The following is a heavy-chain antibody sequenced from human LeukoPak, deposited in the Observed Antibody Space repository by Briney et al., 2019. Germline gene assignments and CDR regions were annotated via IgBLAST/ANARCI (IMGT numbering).Heavy chain of an antibody. J-gene: IGHJ4*02. CDR2: ISYDGSNK. V-gene: IGHV3-30-3*01. CDR1: GFTFSSYA. D-gene: IGHD5-24*01. CDR3: ARDFVDRDGYNWFDY. Sequence: GGSLRLSCAASGFTFSSYAMHWVRQAPGKGLEWVAVISYDGSNKYYADSVKGRFTISRDNSKNTLYLQMNSLRAEDTAVYYCARDFVDRDGYNWFDYWGQGTLVTVSS.